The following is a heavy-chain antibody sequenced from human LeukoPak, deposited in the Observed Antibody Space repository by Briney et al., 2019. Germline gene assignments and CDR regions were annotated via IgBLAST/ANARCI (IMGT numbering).Heavy chain of an antibody. CDR2: IYYSGST. D-gene: IGHD3-22*01. V-gene: IGHV4-59*08. J-gene: IGHJ4*02. CDR3: ARLGVGYYDSSGLISD. Sequence: SETLSLTCTVSGGSISSYYWSWIRRPPGKGLEWIGYIYYSGSTNYNPSLKSRVTISVDTSKNQFSLKLSSVTAADTAVYYCARLGVGYYDSSGLISDWGQGTLVTVSS. CDR1: GGSISSYY.